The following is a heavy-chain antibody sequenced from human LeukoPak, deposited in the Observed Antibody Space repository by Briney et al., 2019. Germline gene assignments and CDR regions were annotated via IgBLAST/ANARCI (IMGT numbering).Heavy chain of an antibody. J-gene: IGHJ4*02. CDR1: GFIFDDCG. V-gene: IGHV3-20*04. D-gene: IGHD3-22*01. Sequence: GGSLRLSCTASGFIFDDCGMSWVRQAPGKGLEWVSGINWNGDSRGYTDSVKGRFTSSRDNSKNSLSLQMNSLRAEDTAVYYCAKNGYDSSVNFDYWGQGTLVTVSS. CDR2: INWNGDSR. CDR3: AKNGYDSSVNFDY.